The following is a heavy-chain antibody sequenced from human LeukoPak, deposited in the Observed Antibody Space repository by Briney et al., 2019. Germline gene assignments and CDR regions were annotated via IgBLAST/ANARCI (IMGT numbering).Heavy chain of an antibody. CDR1: GYTFTGYF. CDR2: INPNSGGT. D-gene: IGHD1-26*01. Sequence: ASVKVSCKASGYTFTGYFMHWVRQAPGQGLEWMGWINPNSGGTNYAQKFQGRVTMTRDTSISTAYMELSRLRSDDTAVYYCARDQGPVGATSPDYWGQGTLVTVSS. V-gene: IGHV1-2*02. J-gene: IGHJ4*02. CDR3: ARDQGPVGATSPDY.